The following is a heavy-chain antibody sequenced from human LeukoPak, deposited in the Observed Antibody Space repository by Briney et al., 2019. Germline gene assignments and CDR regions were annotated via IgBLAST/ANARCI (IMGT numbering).Heavy chain of an antibody. CDR1: GYTFTSYY. V-gene: IGHV1-46*01. Sequence: ASVKVSCKASGYTFTSYYMHGVRQAPGQGREGRGIINPSGGSTSYAQKFQGRVTMTRDTSTSTVYMELSSLRSEDTAVYYCASGYSPWYFDYWGQGTLVTVSS. D-gene: IGHD3-22*01. J-gene: IGHJ4*02. CDR2: INPSGGST. CDR3: ASGYSPWYFDY.